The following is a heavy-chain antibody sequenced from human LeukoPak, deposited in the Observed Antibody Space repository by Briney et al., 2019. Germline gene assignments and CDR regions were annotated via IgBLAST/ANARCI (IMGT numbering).Heavy chain of an antibody. Sequence: PGGSLRLSCAASGFTFSSYWMSWVRQAPGKGREWVANIKQDGSEKYYVDSVKGRFTISRDNAKNSLYLQMNSLRAEDTAVYYCARGLFYCPNCVCYRSDAFDFWGQGTMVTVSS. D-gene: IGHD2-8*01. CDR2: IKQDGSEK. CDR1: GFTFSSYW. CDR3: ARGLFYCPNCVCYRSDAFDF. J-gene: IGHJ3*01. V-gene: IGHV3-7*01.